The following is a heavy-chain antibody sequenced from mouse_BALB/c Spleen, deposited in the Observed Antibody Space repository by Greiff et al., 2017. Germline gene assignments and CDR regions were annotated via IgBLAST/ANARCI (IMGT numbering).Heavy chain of an antibody. CDR1: EYEFPSHD. D-gene: IGHD1-2*01. J-gene: IGHJ4*01. V-gene: IGHV5-2*03. CDR3: ARDWVYYGYGGAMDY. Sequence: EVMLVESGGGLVQPGESLKLSCESNEYEFPSHDMSWVRKTPEKRLELVAAINSGGGSTYYPDTMERRFIISRDNTTKTLYLQMSSLKSEDTAMYYCARDWVYYGYGGAMDYWGQGTSVTVSS. CDR2: INSGGGST.